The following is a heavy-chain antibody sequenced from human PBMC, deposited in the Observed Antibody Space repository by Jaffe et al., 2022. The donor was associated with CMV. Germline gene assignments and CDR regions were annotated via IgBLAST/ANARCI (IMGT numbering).Heavy chain of an antibody. CDR2: IRPYNGNT. J-gene: IGHJ6*03. V-gene: IGHV1-18*04. CDR1: GYTFTSYG. D-gene: IGHD3-9*01. Sequence: QVQLVQSGAEVKKPGASVKVSCKASGYTFTSYGITWVRQAPGQGLEWMGWIRPYNGNTNYGQKVRGRVTLTTDTSTSTAYMELRSLRSDDTAVYYCAREIKTNYDILTGWSYYYMDVWGTGTTVTVSS. CDR3: AREIKTNYDILTGWSYYYMDV.